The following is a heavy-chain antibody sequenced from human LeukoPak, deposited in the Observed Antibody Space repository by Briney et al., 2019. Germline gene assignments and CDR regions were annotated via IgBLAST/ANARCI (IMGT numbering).Heavy chain of an antibody. CDR1: GYTFNSNG. CDR3: ARSFGFGEAFDY. V-gene: IGHV1-69*13. J-gene: IGHJ4*02. CDR2: IIPIFGTA. D-gene: IGHD3-10*01. Sequence: SVKVSCKASGYTFNSNGISWVRQAPGQGLEWMGGIIPIFGTANYAQKFQGRVTITADESTSTAYMELSSLRSEDTAVYYCARSFGFGEAFDYWGQGTLVTVSS.